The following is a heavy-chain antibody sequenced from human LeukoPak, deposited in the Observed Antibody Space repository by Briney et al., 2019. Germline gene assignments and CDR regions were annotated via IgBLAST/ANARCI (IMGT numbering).Heavy chain of an antibody. CDR3: ARDRDYYGSGSYYNVFPAGP. D-gene: IGHD3-10*01. V-gene: IGHV1-69*13. J-gene: IGHJ5*02. CDR1: GYTFTSYG. CDR2: IIPIFGTA. Sequence: ASVKVSCKASGYTFTSYGISWVRQAPGQGLEWMGGIIPIFGTANYAQKFQGRVTITADESTSTAYMELSSLRSEDTAVYYCARDRDYYGSGSYYNVFPAGPWGQGTLVTVSS.